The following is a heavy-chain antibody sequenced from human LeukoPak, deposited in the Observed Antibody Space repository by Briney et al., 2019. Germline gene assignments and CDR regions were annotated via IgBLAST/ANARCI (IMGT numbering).Heavy chain of an antibody. J-gene: IGHJ6*02. CDR1: GGSFSGYY. V-gene: IGHV4-34*01. CDR2: INHSGST. Sequence: SETLSLTCAVYGGSFSGYYWSWIRQPPGKGLEWIGEINHSGSTNYNPSLKSRVTISVDTSKNQFSLKLSSVTAADTAVYYCARSRGPHYYYYYGMDVWGQGTTVTVSS. CDR3: ARSRGPHYYYYYGMDV. D-gene: IGHD1-26*01.